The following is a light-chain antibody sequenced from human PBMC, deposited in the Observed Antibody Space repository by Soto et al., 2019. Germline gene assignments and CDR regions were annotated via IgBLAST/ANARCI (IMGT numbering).Light chain of an antibody. CDR3: QQYNNWPPWT. Sequence: EIVMTQSPAPLSVSPGERVTLSCRASQSVSSNLAWYQQKPGQAPRLLIYGASTRVTDIPARFSGSGSGTEFTLTISSLQSEDFAVYYCQQYNNWPPWTFGQGTKVEIK. J-gene: IGKJ1*01. CDR2: GAS. V-gene: IGKV3-15*01. CDR1: QSVSSN.